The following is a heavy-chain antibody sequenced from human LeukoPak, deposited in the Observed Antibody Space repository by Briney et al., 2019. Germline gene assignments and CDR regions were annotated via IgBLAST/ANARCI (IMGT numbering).Heavy chain of an antibody. CDR3: AREYSPGIVGLYSSGYHYYFDY. CDR2: IYYGGST. Sequence: SETLSLTCTVSGGSISSSSYYWGWIRQPPGKGLEWIGSIYYGGSTYYNPSLKSRVTISVDTSKNQFSLKLSSVTAADTAVYYCAREYSPGIVGLYSSGYHYYFDYWGQGTLVTVSS. D-gene: IGHD3-22*01. V-gene: IGHV4-39*07. CDR1: GGSISSSSYY. J-gene: IGHJ4*02.